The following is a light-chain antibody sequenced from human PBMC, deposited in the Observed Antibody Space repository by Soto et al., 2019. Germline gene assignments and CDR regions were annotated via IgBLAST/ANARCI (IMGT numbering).Light chain of an antibody. CDR1: QSISSY. J-gene: IGKJ1*01. V-gene: IGKV1-39*01. Sequence: DIQMTQSPSSLSASVGDRVTITCRASQSISSYLNWYQQKPGKVPKLLIYAASSLQGGVPSRFSSSGSGTDFTLTISSLQPEDFATYYCQQSFSAPWTFGQGTKVEIK. CDR3: QQSFSAPWT. CDR2: AAS.